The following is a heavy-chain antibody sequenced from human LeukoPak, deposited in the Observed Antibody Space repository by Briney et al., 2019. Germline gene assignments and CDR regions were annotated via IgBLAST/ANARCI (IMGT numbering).Heavy chain of an antibody. CDR3: AREQGGTMVRGVIIAPHDAFDI. Sequence: PGGSLRLSCAASGFTFSSYAMHWVRQAPGKGLEWVSSISSSSSYIYYADSVKGRFTISRDNAKNSLYLQMNSLRAEDTAVYYCAREQGGTMVRGVIIAPHDAFDIWGQGTMVTVSS. CDR2: ISSSSSYI. J-gene: IGHJ3*02. V-gene: IGHV3-21*01. D-gene: IGHD3-10*01. CDR1: GFTFSSYA.